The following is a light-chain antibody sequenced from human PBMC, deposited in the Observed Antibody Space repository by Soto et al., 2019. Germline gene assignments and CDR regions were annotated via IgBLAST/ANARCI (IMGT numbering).Light chain of an antibody. CDR2: AAS. CDR1: QSISSY. Sequence: DIQMTQSPSSLSAYVGDRVTITCRASQSISSYLNWYQQKPGKAPKLLIYAASSLQSGVPSRFSGSGSGTDFTLTISSLQPEDFATYYCQQSYSTSRTFGQGTKVDIK. V-gene: IGKV1-39*01. CDR3: QQSYSTSRT. J-gene: IGKJ1*01.